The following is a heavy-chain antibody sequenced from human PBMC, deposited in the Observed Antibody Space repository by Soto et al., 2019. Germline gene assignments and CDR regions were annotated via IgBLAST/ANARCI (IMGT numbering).Heavy chain of an antibody. CDR3: ARGLISGSHYSGGWYYFDS. D-gene: IGHD1-26*01. Sequence: QVQLQQSGAGLLKPSETLSLTCDVYGGSFSDYIWTWIRQTPGKGLQWIGQINHSGSANYNPSLKSRVTISVHTSSSQFSPELSSVTAADTAGYYCARGLISGSHYSGGWYYFDSWGQGTQVTVSS. J-gene: IGHJ4*02. V-gene: IGHV4-34*01. CDR1: GGSFSDYI. CDR2: INHSGSA.